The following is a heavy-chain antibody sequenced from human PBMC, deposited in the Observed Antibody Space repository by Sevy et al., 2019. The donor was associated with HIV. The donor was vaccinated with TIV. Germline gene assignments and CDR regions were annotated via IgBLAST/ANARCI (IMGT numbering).Heavy chain of an antibody. CDR2: ISYHGRDK. CDR1: GFTFNTYG. V-gene: IGHV3-30*18. CDR3: AKDFTGYNGMDV. Sequence: FLRLSCAASGFTFNTYGMHWVRQAPGKGLEWVAVISYHGRDKFYGDSVEGRFTISRDNSKKMLYLQMNSLRAEDTAVYHCAKDFTGYNGMDVWGQGTMVSVSS. D-gene: IGHD3-9*01. J-gene: IGHJ6*02.